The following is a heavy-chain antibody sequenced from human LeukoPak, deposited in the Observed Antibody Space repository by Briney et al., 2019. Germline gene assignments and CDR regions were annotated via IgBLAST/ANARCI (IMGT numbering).Heavy chain of an antibody. J-gene: IGHJ4*02. CDR3: ARDRGPQWWGSFDY. CDR1: GYTFTDYY. D-gene: IGHD3-16*01. CDR2: INPNSGDT. Sequence: ASVKVSCKASGYTFTDYYIDLVRQVPGQGLEWMGWINPNSGDTKLAQKFQGWVTMTRDTSIGTAYLELSRLTSDDTAVYYCARDRGPQWWGSFDYWGQGTLVTVSS. V-gene: IGHV1-2*04.